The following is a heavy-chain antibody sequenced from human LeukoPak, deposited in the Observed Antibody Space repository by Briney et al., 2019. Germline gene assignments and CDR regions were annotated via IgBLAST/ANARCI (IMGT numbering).Heavy chain of an antibody. Sequence: SETLPLTCTVSGGSISSSSYYWGWIRQPPGKGLEWIGSIYYSGSTYYNPSLKSRVTISVDTSKNQFSLKLSSVTAADTAVYYCASSITIFGVVQPFDYWGQGTLVTVSS. D-gene: IGHD3-3*01. CDR1: GGSISSSSYY. CDR2: IYYSGST. J-gene: IGHJ4*02. V-gene: IGHV4-39*01. CDR3: ASSITIFGVVQPFDY.